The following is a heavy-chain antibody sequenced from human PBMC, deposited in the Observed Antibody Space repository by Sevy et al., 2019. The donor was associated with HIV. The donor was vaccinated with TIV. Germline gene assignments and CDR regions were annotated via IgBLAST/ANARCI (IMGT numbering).Heavy chain of an antibody. CDR3: AKNFDIVLMVYATPFDL. J-gene: IGHJ4*02. Sequence: GGSLRLSCAASGFTFSSYAMSWVRQAPGKGLEWVSAISGSGGSTYYADSVKGRFTISRDNSKNTLYLQMNSLRAEDTAVYYCAKNFDIVLMVYATPFDLWGQGTLVTVSS. CDR1: GFTFSSYA. CDR2: ISGSGGST. V-gene: IGHV3-23*01. D-gene: IGHD2-8*01.